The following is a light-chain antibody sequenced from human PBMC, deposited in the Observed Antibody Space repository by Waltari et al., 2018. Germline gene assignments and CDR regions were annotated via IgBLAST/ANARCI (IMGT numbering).Light chain of an antibody. J-gene: IGKJ1*01. V-gene: IGKV3-20*01. CDR1: QSVSKY. CDR3: QKYVNLPAT. CDR2: DAS. Sequence: PGTLSLSPGERATLSCRASQSVSKYLAWYQQKPGQAPRLLIYDASIRATGIPDRFSGSGSGTDFSLTISRLEPEDFAVYYCQKYVNLPATFGQGTKVEIK.